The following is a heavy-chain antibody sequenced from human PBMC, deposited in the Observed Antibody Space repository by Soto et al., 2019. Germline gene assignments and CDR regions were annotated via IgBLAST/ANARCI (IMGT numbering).Heavy chain of an antibody. J-gene: IGHJ4*02. Sequence: GSLRVSCAASGFTLSTYALSRVRQATGQGLEWVAVIWYDGSNKYYADSVKGRFTISRDNSKNTLYLQMNSLRAEDTAVYYCARGSPQVASMVRGAADYWGQGTLVTVSS. CDR3: ARGSPQVASMVRGAADY. CDR1: GFTLSTYA. V-gene: IGHV3-33*08. D-gene: IGHD3-10*01. CDR2: IWYDGSNK.